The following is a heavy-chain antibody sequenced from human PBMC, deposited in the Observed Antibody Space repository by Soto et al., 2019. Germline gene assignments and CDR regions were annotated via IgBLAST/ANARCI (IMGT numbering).Heavy chain of an antibody. D-gene: IGHD6-13*01. J-gene: IGHJ4*02. Sequence: EVQLVESGGGLVQPAGSLRLSCSASGFIFTNYWMHWVRQAPGKGLVWVSRINSERSTTEYAASVKGRFIISRDNAKNTVYLQMYSLGVEDTAVYYCARGGSDIAADDVKGFDNWGPGTLVTVSS. CDR2: INSERSTT. CDR1: GFIFTNYW. V-gene: IGHV3-74*03. CDR3: ARGGSDIAADDVKGFDN.